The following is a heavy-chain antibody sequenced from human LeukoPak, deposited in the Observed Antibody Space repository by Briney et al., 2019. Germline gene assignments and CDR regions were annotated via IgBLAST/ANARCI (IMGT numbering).Heavy chain of an antibody. CDR2: IYTSGST. V-gene: IGHV4-4*07. J-gene: IGHJ3*02. D-gene: IGHD2-2*01. CDR1: GGSISSYY. CDR3: ARDIVVVPAASLNAFDI. Sequence: SETLSLTCTVSGGSISSYYWSWIRQPAGKGLEWIGRIYTSGSTNYNPSLKSRVTMSVDTSKNQFSLKLSSVTAADTAVYYCARDIVVVPAASLNAFDIWGQGTMVTVSS.